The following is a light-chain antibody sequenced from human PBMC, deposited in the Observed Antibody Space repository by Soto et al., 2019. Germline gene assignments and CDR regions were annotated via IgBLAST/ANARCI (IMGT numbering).Light chain of an antibody. J-gene: IGLJ1*01. CDR2: GNS. CDR1: SSNIGAGYD. CDR3: QSYDNSLSAYV. V-gene: IGLV1-40*01. Sequence: QSVLTQPPSVSGAPGQRVTISCTGSSSNIGAGYDLHWYQQLPGTAPKLLIYGNSNRPSGVPDRFSGSKSGTSASLAITGLQAEDEADYYRQSYDNSLSAYVFGTGTK.